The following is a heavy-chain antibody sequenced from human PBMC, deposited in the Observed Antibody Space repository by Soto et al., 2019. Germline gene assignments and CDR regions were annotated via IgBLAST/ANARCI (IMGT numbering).Heavy chain of an antibody. CDR2: IKSKTDGGTT. CDR3: TIEGAYYVGRVSPDAFDI. V-gene: IGHV3-15*07. D-gene: IGHD3-10*02. CDR1: GFTFSNAW. Sequence: GGSLRLSCAASGFTFSNAWMNWVRQAPGKGLEWVGRIKSKTDGGTTDYAAPVKGRFTISRDDSKNTLYLQMNSLKTGDTAVYYCTIEGAYYVGRVSPDAFDIWGQGTMVT. J-gene: IGHJ3*02.